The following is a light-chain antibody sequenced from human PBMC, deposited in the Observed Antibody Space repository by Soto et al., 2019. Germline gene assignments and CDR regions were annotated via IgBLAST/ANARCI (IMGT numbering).Light chain of an antibody. J-gene: IGKJ1*01. CDR1: QSLSTRS. Sequence: EIVLTQSPGTLSLSPGERLTLSCRTSQSLSTRSWAWYQQKPGQAPSLLIYEASTRAPGTPDRFSGSGSGTDFTLTVSRLEPEDFAVYYCQQYGRSVGFGQGTKVDIK. CDR3: QQYGRSVG. CDR2: EAS. V-gene: IGKV3-20*01.